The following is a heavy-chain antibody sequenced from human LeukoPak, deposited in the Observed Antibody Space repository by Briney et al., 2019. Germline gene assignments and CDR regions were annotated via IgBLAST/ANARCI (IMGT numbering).Heavy chain of an antibody. J-gene: IGHJ4*02. Sequence: GGSLRLSCAASGFTFSSYAMSWVRQAPGKGLEWVSAISGSGGNTYYADSVKGRFTMSRDNSKNSLYLQMNSLSDEDTAVYYCARDQDYALDYWGQGTLVTVSS. V-gene: IGHV3-23*01. CDR1: GFTFSSYA. CDR2: ISGSGGNT. D-gene: IGHD3-16*01. CDR3: ARDQDYALDY.